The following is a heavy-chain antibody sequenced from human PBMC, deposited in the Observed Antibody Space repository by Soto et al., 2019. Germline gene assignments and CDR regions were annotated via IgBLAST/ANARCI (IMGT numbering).Heavy chain of an antibody. CDR2: FSGSGGST. CDR3: AKGGYSISWYRF. CDR1: GFTFSSYS. J-gene: IGHJ4*02. Sequence: GGSLRLSGAASGFTFSSYSIRCVRQAPGKGLYWVSAFSGSGGSTYYADSVKGRFTISRDNSKNTLYLQMNSLRAGDTAVYYCAKGGYSISWYRFWGQGTLVTVSS. V-gene: IGHV3-23*01. D-gene: IGHD6-13*01.